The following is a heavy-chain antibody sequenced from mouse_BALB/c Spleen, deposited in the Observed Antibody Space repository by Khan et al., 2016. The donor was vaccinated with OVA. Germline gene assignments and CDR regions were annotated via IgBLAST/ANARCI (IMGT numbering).Heavy chain of an antibody. D-gene: IGHD2-1*01. CDR3: ARDGNYMDY. V-gene: IGHV3-1*02. CDR2: TYYSGNI. Sequence: EVQLQESGPDLVKPSQSLSLTCTVTGYSITSGYSWHWIRQFPGNKLEWMGYTYYSGNIKYNPYFKSRTSIARDTSKNQFFLKLNSVTTEDTTTYYYARDGNYMDYWGQGTSVTVSS. CDR1: GYSITSGYS. J-gene: IGHJ4*01.